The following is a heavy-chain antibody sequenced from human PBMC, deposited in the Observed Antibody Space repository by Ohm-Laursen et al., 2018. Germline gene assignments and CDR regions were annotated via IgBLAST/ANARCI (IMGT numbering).Heavy chain of an antibody. CDR2: ISYDGSNK. CDR1: GFTFSSYG. D-gene: IGHD1-26*01. Sequence: RSLRLSCAASGFTFSSYGMHWVRQAPGKGLEWVAVISYDGSNKYYADSVKGRFTISRDNSKNTLYLQMNSLRAEDTAVYYCAKDGEGSYYYYWGQGTLVTVSS. J-gene: IGHJ4*02. V-gene: IGHV3-30*18. CDR3: AKDGEGSYYYY.